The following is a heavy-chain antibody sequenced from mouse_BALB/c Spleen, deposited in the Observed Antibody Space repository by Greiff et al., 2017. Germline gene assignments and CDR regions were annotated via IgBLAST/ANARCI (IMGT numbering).Heavy chain of an antibody. CDR2: ISCYNGAT. CDR1: GYSFTGYY. J-gene: IGHJ3*01. V-gene: IGHV1S34*01. CDR3: ARDYGSSYRFAY. D-gene: IGHD1-1*01. Sequence: LVKTGASVKISCKASGYSFTGYYMHWVKQSHGKSLEWIGYISCYNGATSYNQKFKGKATFTVDTSSSTAYMQFKCLTSVYSADYYCARDYGSSYRFAYWGQGTLVTVSA.